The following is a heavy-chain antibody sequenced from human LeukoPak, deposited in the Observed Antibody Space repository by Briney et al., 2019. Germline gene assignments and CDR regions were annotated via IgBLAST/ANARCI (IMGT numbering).Heavy chain of an antibody. D-gene: IGHD6-19*01. Sequence: GGSLRLSCAASGFTVSSNYMSWVHQATGKGLEWVSVIYSGGSTYYADSVKGRFTISRDNSKNTLYLQMNSLRAEDTAVYYCARKGRSSGPTGPGGRLYWGQGTLVTVSP. V-gene: IGHV3-53*01. J-gene: IGHJ4*02. CDR1: GFTVSSNY. CDR2: IYSGGST. CDR3: ARKGRSSGPTGPGGRLY.